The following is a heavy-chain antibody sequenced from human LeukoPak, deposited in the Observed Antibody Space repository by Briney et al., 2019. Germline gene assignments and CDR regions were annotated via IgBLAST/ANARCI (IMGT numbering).Heavy chain of an antibody. D-gene: IGHD3-16*01. CDR1: GGTFSIYA. CDR2: IIPIFGTA. CDR3: ARDLKQGRLVDAFDI. Sequence: VASVKVSCKASGGTFSIYAISWVRQAPGQGLEWMGGIIPIFGTANYAQKFQGRVTITADESTSTAYMELSSLRSEDTAVYYCARDLKQGRLVDAFDIWGQGTLVTVSS. V-gene: IGHV1-69*13. J-gene: IGHJ4*02.